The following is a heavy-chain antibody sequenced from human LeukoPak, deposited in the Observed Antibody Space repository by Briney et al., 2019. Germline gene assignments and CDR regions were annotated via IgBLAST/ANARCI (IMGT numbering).Heavy chain of an antibody. D-gene: IGHD1-7*01. Sequence: PSETLSLTCTVSGGSISSSSYYWGWIRQPPGTGLEWIGSIYYSGSTYYNPSLKSRVTISVDTSKNQFSLKLSSVTAADTAVYYCARRNYRLKYYFDYWGQGTLVTVSS. CDR2: IYYSGST. J-gene: IGHJ4*02. CDR3: ARRNYRLKYYFDY. CDR1: GGSISSSSYY. V-gene: IGHV4-39*01.